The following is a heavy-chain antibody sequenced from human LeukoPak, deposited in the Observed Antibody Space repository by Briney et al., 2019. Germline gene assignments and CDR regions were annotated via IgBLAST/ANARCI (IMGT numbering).Heavy chain of an antibody. Sequence: PSETLSLTCAVSGASIDSHSWWSWVRQAPGKGLEWVSAISGSGGSTYYADSVKGRFTISRDNSKNTLYLQMNSLRAEDTAVYYCAKDDLAAAGPLDYWGQGTLVTVSS. CDR1: GASIDSHS. CDR3: AKDDLAAAGPLDY. CDR2: ISGSGGST. D-gene: IGHD6-13*01. J-gene: IGHJ4*02. V-gene: IGHV3-23*01.